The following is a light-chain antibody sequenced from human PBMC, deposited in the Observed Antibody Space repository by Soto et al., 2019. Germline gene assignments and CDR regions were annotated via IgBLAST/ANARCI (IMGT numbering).Light chain of an antibody. CDR2: EVS. CDR3: ISFTNSHIYV. CDR1: SNDVGSYDF. J-gene: IGLJ1*01. V-gene: IGLV2-14*01. Sequence: QSVLTQPASVSVSPGQSITMSCTGTSNDVGSYDFVSWYQQHPDKAPRLMIYEVSNRPSGVSDRFSGSKSGNTASLTISGLQAEDEADYYCISFTNSHIYVFGTGTKVTVL.